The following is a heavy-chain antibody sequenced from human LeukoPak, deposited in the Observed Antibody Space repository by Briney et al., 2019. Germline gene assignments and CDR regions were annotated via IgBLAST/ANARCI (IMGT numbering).Heavy chain of an antibody. D-gene: IGHD5-12*01. J-gene: IGHJ4*02. CDR3: VKDIAASSTFHY. CDR1: GFTFSSYG. V-gene: IGHV3-64D*09. Sequence: PGRSLRLSCAASGFTFSSYGMHWVRQAPGKGLEYVSGISSNGGTYYADSVKGRFTISRDNSKNTLYHQMSSLRAEDTAVYYCVKDIAASSTFHYWGQGTLVTVSS. CDR2: ISSNGGT.